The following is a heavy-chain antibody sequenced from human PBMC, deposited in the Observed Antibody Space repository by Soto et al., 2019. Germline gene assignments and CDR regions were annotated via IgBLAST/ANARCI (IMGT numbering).Heavy chain of an antibody. CDR3: ATQGASITMVRGVPRNFDY. Sequence: SETLSLTCTVSGGSISSSSYYWGWIRQPPGKGLEWIGSIYYSGSTYYNPSLKSRVTISVDTSKNQFSLKLSSVTAADTAVYYCATQGASITMVRGVPRNFDYWGQGTLVTVSS. V-gene: IGHV4-39*01. CDR2: IYYSGST. CDR1: GGSISSSSYY. J-gene: IGHJ4*02. D-gene: IGHD3-10*01.